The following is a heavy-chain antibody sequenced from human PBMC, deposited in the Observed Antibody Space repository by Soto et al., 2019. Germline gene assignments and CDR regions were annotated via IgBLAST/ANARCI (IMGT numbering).Heavy chain of an antibody. CDR3: ARGPRNYGDYYFDY. J-gene: IGHJ4*02. Sequence: GGSLRLSCAASGFTFSSYGMHWVRQAPGKGLEWVAVISYDGSNQYYADSVKGRFTISRDNSKNTLYLQMNSLRAEDTAVYYCARGPRNYGDYYFDYWGQGTLVTVS. V-gene: IGHV3-30*03. CDR2: ISYDGSNQ. D-gene: IGHD4-17*01. CDR1: GFTFSSYG.